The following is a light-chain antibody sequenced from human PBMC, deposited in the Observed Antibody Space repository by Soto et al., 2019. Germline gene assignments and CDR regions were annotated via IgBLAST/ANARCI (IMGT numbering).Light chain of an antibody. J-gene: IGKJ4*01. Sequence: EIVLTQSPATLSLSPGESATLSCRTSQSVSSFLGWYQQKLGQSPRLLIYDATHRATGIPARFSGSGVGRNFSLTISSLEPDDSAVYYCQQRINWPLTFGGGTRLEIK. CDR1: QSVSSF. CDR3: QQRINWPLT. CDR2: DAT. V-gene: IGKV3-11*02.